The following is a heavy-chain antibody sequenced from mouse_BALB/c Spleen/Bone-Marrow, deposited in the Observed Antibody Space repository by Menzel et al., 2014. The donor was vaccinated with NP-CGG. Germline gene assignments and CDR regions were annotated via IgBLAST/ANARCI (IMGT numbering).Heavy chain of an antibody. J-gene: IGHJ2*01. CDR3: ARGGPPMNTTDFDY. V-gene: IGHV2-9*02. CDR2: IWAGGST. CDR1: GFSLTSYG. Sequence: QVQLKESGPGLVAPSQSLSITCTVSGFSLTSYGVHWVRQPPGKGLEWLGVIWAGGSTNYNSALMSRLSISKDNSKSQVFLKKNSLQTDDTAMYYCARGGPPMNTTDFDYWGQGTPLTGSS. D-gene: IGHD2-4*01.